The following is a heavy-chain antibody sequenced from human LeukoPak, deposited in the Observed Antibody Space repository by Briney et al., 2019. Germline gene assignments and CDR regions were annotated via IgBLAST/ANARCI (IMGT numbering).Heavy chain of an antibody. CDR2: IIPIFGTA. Sequence: SVKVSCKASGGTFSSYAISWVRQAPGQGLEWMGGIIPIFGTANYAQKFQGRVTITTDESTSTAYMELSSLRSEDTAVYYRARDLLVGYCYGMDVWGQGTTVTVSS. CDR1: GGTFSSYA. J-gene: IGHJ6*02. V-gene: IGHV1-69*05. CDR3: ARDLLVGYCYGMDV.